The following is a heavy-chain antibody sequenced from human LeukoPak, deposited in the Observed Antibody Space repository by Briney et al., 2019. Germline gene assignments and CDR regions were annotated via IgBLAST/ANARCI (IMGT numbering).Heavy chain of an antibody. J-gene: IGHJ3*02. CDR1: GYTLTELS. Sequence: ASVKVSCKVSGYTLTELSMHWVRQAPGKGLGWMGGFDPEDGETIYAQKFQGRVTMTEDTSTDTAYMELSSLRSEDTAVYYCATGYSHGFYYGSGSYLRAFDIWGQGTMVTVSS. V-gene: IGHV1-24*01. D-gene: IGHD3-10*01. CDR2: FDPEDGET. CDR3: ATGYSHGFYYGSGSYLRAFDI.